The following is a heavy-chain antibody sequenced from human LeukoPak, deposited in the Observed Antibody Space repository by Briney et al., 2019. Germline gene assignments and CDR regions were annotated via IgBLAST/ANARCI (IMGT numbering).Heavy chain of an antibody. CDR1: GGTFSSYA. V-gene: IGHV1-69*13. Sequence: SVKVSCKASGGTFSSYAISWVRQAPGQGLEWMGGIIPIFGTANYAQKFQGRVTITADESTSTAYMELSSLRSEDTAVYYCARDRDKGSSSWYDAFDIWGQGTMVTVSS. J-gene: IGHJ3*02. CDR2: IIPIFGTA. CDR3: ARDRDKGSSSWYDAFDI. D-gene: IGHD6-13*01.